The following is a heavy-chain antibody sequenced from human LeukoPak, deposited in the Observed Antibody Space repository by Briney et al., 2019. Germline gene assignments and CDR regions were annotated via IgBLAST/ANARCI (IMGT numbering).Heavy chain of an antibody. Sequence: ASVKVSCKASGYTFTSYYMHWVRQAPGQGLEWMGIINPSGGSTSYAQKFQGRVTKTRDMSTSTVYMELSGLRSEDTAVYYCAKDGGQWELAPDHWGQGTLVTVSS. CDR2: INPSGGST. D-gene: IGHD1-26*01. V-gene: IGHV1-46*01. CDR3: AKDGGQWELAPDH. J-gene: IGHJ4*02. CDR1: GYTFTSYY.